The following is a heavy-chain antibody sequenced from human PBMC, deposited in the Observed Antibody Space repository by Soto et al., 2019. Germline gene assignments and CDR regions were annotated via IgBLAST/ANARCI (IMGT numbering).Heavy chain of an antibody. CDR1: GFTFSSYW. J-gene: IGHJ4*02. V-gene: IGHV3-7*01. Sequence: GGSLRLSWAACGFTFSSYWMRWVRQPPGKGLEWVANIKQDGSEKYDVDSVKGRFTLSRENPKNSLYLEMNSLRAEDTAVYYCARESEDLPSNFDYWGQGTLVTVPS. CDR2: IKQDGSEK. CDR3: ARESEDLPSNFDY.